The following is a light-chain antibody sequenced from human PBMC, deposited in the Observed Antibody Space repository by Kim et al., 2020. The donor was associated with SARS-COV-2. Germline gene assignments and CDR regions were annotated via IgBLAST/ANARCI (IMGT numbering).Light chain of an antibody. Sequence: DIVMTQSPLSLTVTPGEPAAISCRSSQSLLHNNGYNYLDWYLQRPGQSPQLLIYLGSNRASGVPDRFSGSGSGTDFTLKISRVEAEDVGVYYCMQALQSPTFGGGTKVDIK. V-gene: IGKV2-28*01. J-gene: IGKJ4*01. CDR3: MQALQSPT. CDR1: QSLLHNNGYNY. CDR2: LGS.